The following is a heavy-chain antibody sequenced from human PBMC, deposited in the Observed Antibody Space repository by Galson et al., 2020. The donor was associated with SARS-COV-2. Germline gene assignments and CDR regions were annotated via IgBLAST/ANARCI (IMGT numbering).Heavy chain of an antibody. J-gene: IGHJ5*02. Sequence: SGPTLVKPTQTLTLTCTFSGFSLNTSPVGVGWIRQPPGQALEWLAFIYWNDFKRYSPSLKTRLAITKGTSNTQVVLTMTNMGLVDTATYFCARLVGGDTAMGENWFDAWGQGTLVTVSS. CDR1: GFSLNTSPVG. V-gene: IGHV2-5*01. CDR2: IYWNDFK. CDR3: ARLVGGDTAMGENWFDA. D-gene: IGHD5-18*01.